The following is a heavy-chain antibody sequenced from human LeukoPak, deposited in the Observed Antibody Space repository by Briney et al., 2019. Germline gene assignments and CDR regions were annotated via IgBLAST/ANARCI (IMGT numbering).Heavy chain of an antibody. J-gene: IGHJ4*02. V-gene: IGHV1-8*01. CDR3: ARVPTLGYCSGGSCYRFDY. CDR1: RYTFTSYD. Sequence: ASVKVSCKDSRYTFTSYDINWVRRATGQGLEWMGWMNPNSGNTGYAQKFQGRVTMTRNTSISTAYMELSSLRSEDTAVYYCARVPTLGYCSGGSCYRFDYWGQGTLVTVSS. D-gene: IGHD2-15*01. CDR2: MNPNSGNT.